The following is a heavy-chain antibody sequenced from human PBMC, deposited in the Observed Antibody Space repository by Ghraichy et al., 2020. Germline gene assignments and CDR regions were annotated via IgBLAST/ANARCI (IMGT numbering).Heavy chain of an antibody. Sequence: GESLNISCAASGFTFSSYGMHWVRQAPGKGLEWVAFIRYDGSNKYYADSVKGRFTISRDNSKNTLYLQMNSLRAEDTAVYYCAKVKGSYYAPDAFDIWGQGTMVTVSS. CDR2: IRYDGSNK. J-gene: IGHJ3*02. V-gene: IGHV3-30*02. CDR1: GFTFSSYG. CDR3: AKVKGSYYAPDAFDI. D-gene: IGHD1-26*01.